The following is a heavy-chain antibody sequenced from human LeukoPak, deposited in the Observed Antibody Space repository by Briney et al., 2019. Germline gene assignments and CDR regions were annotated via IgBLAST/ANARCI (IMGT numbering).Heavy chain of an antibody. CDR2: IYSGGDT. CDR3: ARKSDSYMPRRGDC. CDR1: GFSVSSNF. Sequence: GGSLRLSCAASGFSVSSNFMSWVRQAPGKGLECVSVIYSGGDTYYADSVRGRFTISRDKSKNTLYLQMDSLRVEDTAVYYCARKSDSYMPRRGDCWGQGTLVTVSS. J-gene: IGHJ4*02. D-gene: IGHD2-2*01. V-gene: IGHV3-66*01.